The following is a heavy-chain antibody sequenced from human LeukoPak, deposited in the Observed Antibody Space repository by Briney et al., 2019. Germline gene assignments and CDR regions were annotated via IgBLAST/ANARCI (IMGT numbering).Heavy chain of an antibody. J-gene: IGHJ4*02. V-gene: IGHV3-23*01. CDR3: AKLLRAGRLLTISLDS. CDR2: ISGSGGST. CDR1: GFSFSNYA. D-gene: IGHD3-10*01. Sequence: GGSLRLSCAASGFSFSNYAISWVRQTPGKGLEWVSGISGSGGSTYYADSVKGRFTISRDNSKNSLYLQLNSLRAEDTAVYYCAKLLRAGRLLTISLDSWGQGTLVTVSS.